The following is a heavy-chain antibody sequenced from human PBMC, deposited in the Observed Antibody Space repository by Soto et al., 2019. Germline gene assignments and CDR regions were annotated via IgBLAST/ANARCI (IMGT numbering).Heavy chain of an antibody. D-gene: IGHD6-19*01. Sequence: SQTLSLTCAISGDSVSSHSATWDWIRQSPSRGLEWLGRTYYRSRWFNDYAGSVKGRITINPDTSNNQFSLQLTSLSPDDTSIYYCARDQSGIGWYVDWFDPWGRGTLVTVSS. CDR2: TYYRSRWFN. V-gene: IGHV6-1*01. J-gene: IGHJ5*02. CDR3: ARDQSGIGWYVDWFDP. CDR1: GDSVSSHSAT.